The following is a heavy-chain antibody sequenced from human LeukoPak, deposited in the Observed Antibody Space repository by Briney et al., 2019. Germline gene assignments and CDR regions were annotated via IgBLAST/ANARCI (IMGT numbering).Heavy chain of an antibody. V-gene: IGHV3-15*01. J-gene: IGHJ4*02. Sequence: GGSLRLSCAASGFTFSNSWMSWVRQAPGKGLEWVGRIKSKTDGGTTDYAAPVKGRFTISRDDSKNTLYLQKKSVKTEDTGVYYCTTHREETAAGLFDYWGQGTLVTVSS. CDR1: GFTFSNSW. CDR2: IKSKTDGGTT. D-gene: IGHD6-13*01. CDR3: TTHREETAAGLFDY.